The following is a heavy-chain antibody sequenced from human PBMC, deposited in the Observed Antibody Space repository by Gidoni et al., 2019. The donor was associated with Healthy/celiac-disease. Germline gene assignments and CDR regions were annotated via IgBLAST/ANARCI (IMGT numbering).Heavy chain of an antibody. CDR1: GFTFSSYS. D-gene: IGHD2-2*01. V-gene: IGHV3-21*01. CDR3: AARKDIVVVPAAGAYYYYGMDV. J-gene: IGHJ6*02. CDR2: ISSSSSYI. Sequence: EVQLVESGGGLVKPGGSLRLSCAASGFTFSSYSMNWVRQVPGKGREWGSSISSSSSYIYYADSVKGRFTISRDNAKNSLYLQMNSLRAEDTAVYYCAARKDIVVVPAAGAYYYYGMDVWGQGTTVTVSS.